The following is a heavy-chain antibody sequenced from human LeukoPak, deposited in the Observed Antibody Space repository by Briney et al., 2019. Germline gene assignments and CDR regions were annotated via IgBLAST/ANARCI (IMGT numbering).Heavy chain of an antibody. CDR2: IKQDGSEK. J-gene: IGHJ3*02. CDR1: GFTFSSYW. D-gene: IGHD3-22*01. V-gene: IGHV3-7*01. Sequence: AGGSLRLSCAASGFTFSSYWMSWVRQAPGKGLEWVANIKQDGSEKYYVDSVKGRFTISRDNAKNSLYLQMNSLRAEDTAVYYCARFTEDRYYYDRKGTSAFGIWGQGTMVTVSS. CDR3: ARFTEDRYYYDRKGTSAFGI.